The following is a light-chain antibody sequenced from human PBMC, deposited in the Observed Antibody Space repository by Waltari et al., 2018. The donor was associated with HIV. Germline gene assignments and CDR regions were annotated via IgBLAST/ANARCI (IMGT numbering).Light chain of an antibody. CDR3: ASWDDSLNGPV. J-gene: IGLJ2*01. Sequence: QSVLTQPPSASGTPEQRVTIACSGTTSNIGRNTVSWFQQFPGPTPKVLIYGNNQRPSGVPDRFSGSKSGTSASLAISGLQSEDEADYYCASWDDSLNGPVFGGGTKLTVV. CDR2: GNN. V-gene: IGLV1-44*01. CDR1: TSNIGRNT.